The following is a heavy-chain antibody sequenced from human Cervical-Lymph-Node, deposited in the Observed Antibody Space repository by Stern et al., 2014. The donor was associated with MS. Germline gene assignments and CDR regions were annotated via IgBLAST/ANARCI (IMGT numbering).Heavy chain of an antibody. CDR1: GYSFTSYW. D-gene: IGHD2-2*01. CDR2: IYPGDSDT. V-gene: IGHV5-51*01. J-gene: IGHJ6*02. Sequence: VQLVQSGSEVKKSGASLKISCKGSGYSFTSYWIGWVRQMPGKGLEWMGIIYPGDSDTRSSPSVQGQVTISADKSISTAYLQWSSLKASDTAMYYCARFGGHCTSTNCYGYYGMDVWGQGTTVTVS. CDR3: ARFGGHCTSTNCYGYYGMDV.